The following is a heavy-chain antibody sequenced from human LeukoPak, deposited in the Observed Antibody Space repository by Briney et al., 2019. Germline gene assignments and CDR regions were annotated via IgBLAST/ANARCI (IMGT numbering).Heavy chain of an antibody. CDR1: GFTFSSYA. CDR2: ISGSGGGT. D-gene: IGHD3-10*02. Sequence: GGSLRLSCAASGFTFSSYAMGWVRQAPGKGLEWVSDISGSGGGTYYADSVKGRFTISRDNSKNTLYLQMNSLRAEDTAVYYCARGFVCSDWGQGTLVTVSS. CDR3: ARGFVCSD. J-gene: IGHJ4*02. V-gene: IGHV3-23*01.